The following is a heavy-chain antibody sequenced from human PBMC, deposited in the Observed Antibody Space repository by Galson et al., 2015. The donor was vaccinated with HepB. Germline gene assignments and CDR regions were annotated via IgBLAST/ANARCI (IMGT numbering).Heavy chain of an antibody. CDR3: ARDPRWLQLRYFDY. CDR2: ISSSSSYI. Sequence: SLRLSCAASGFTFSSYSMNWVRQAPGKGLEWVSSISSSSSYIYYADSVKGRFTISRDNAKNSLYLQMNSLRAEDTAVYYCARDPRWLQLRYFDYWGQGTLVTVSS. V-gene: IGHV3-21*01. J-gene: IGHJ4*02. CDR1: GFTFSSYS. D-gene: IGHD5-24*01.